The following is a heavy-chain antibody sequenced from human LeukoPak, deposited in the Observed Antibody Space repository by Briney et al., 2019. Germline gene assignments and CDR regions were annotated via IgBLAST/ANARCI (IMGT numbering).Heavy chain of an antibody. CDR2: ISYDGSNK. D-gene: IGHD1-26*01. Sequence: GGSLRLSCAASGFAFSNYAMHWVRQAPGKGLEWVAVISYDGSNKYYADSVKGRFTISRDNAKNSLYLQMNSLRDEDTAVYYCARDMWAPKWYFDLWGRGTLVTVSS. V-gene: IGHV3-30*04. CDR3: ARDMWAPKWYFDL. CDR1: GFAFSNYA. J-gene: IGHJ2*01.